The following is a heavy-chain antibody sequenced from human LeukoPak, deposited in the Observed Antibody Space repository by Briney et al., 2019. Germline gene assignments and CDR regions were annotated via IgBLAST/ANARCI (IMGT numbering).Heavy chain of an antibody. J-gene: IGHJ4*02. CDR2: ISGSGGST. CDR1: GFTFSSYA. V-gene: IGHV3-23*01. Sequence: GGSLRLSCEASGFTFSSYAMSWVRQAPGKGLEWVSGISGSGGSTYYADSVKGRFTISRDNSKNTLYLQMNSLRVEDTALYYCAKDVGGSSFFDYWGQGISVTVSS. CDR3: AKDVGGSSFFDY. D-gene: IGHD6-6*01.